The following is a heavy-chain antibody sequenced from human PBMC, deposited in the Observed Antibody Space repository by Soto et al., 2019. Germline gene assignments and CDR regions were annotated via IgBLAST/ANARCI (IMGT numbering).Heavy chain of an antibody. Sequence: GGSLRLSCAASGFTFSSYSMNWVRQAPGKGLEWVSYISSISSTIYYADSVKGRFTISRDNVKNSLYLQMNSLRPEEPAMSYCARHHCASGYCSSTSCHDYWGHGTLVTVSS. CDR3: ARHHCASGYCSSTSCHDY. J-gene: IGHJ4*01. D-gene: IGHD2-2*01. CDR2: ISSISSTI. CDR1: GFTFSSYS. V-gene: IGHV3-48*04.